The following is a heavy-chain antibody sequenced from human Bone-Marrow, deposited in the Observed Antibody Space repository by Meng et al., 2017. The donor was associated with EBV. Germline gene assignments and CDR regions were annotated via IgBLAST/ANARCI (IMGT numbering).Heavy chain of an antibody. Sequence: QGQVVQSGAEVKKPGSSVKVSCKTSGGPFRYYAISWVRQAPGQGLEWLGGFLPRLGAPNYAQKFHGRVKITADESTSTHYMDLSSLRSEDTAIYYCASESGRGYTPDYWGQGTLVTVSS. CDR3: ASESGRGYTPDY. J-gene: IGHJ4*02. D-gene: IGHD3-10*01. V-gene: IGHV1-69*01. CDR2: FLPRLGAP. CDR1: GGPFRYYA.